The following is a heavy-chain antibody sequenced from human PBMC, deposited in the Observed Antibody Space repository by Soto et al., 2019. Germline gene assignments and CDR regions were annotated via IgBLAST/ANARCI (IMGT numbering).Heavy chain of an antibody. CDR2: ISDDGYTI. CDR3: AKPLSPFSGSYIDS. Sequence: PXGSLKLSCATSGFTFSDFYMSWVRQAPGKGPEWVSYISDDGYTIYYADSVKGRFTISRDNAKNSLDLQMTNLRAEDTAVYYCAKPLSPFSGSYIDSWAQGTLVTVSS. D-gene: IGHD3-10*01. J-gene: IGHJ4*02. V-gene: IGHV3-11*01. CDR1: GFTFSDFY.